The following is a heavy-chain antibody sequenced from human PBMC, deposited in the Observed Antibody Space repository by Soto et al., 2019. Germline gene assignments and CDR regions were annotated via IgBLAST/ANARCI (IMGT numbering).Heavy chain of an antibody. CDR1: GGTFSSYA. CDR3: ARSNIPQPPYGAEGAFDI. V-gene: IGHV1-69*12. D-gene: IGHD4-17*01. CDR2: IIPIFGTA. Sequence: QVQLVQSGAEVKKPGSSVKVSCKASGGTFSSYAISWVRQAPGQGLEWMGGIIPIFGTANYARKFQCRVRSTAEDCTSTAYVQLSSLRAEDTGVFYWARSNIPQPPYGAEGAFDIWGQGTMVTVAS. J-gene: IGHJ3*02.